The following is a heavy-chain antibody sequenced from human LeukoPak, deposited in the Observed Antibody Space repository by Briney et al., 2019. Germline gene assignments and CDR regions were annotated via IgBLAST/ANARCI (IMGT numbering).Heavy chain of an antibody. CDR1: GGSFSGYY. Sequence: SETLSLTCAVYGGSFSGYYWSWIRQPPGKGLEWIGEINHSGSTNYNPSLKSRVTISVDTSKNQFSLKLSSVTAADTAVYYCARSDYGDYEGQYYFDYWAREPWSPSPQ. D-gene: IGHD4-17*01. J-gene: IGHJ4*02. V-gene: IGHV4-34*01. CDR2: INHSGST. CDR3: ARSDYGDYEGQYYFDY.